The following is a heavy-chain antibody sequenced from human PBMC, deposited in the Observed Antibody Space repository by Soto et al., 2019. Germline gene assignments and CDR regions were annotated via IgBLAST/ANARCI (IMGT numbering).Heavy chain of an antibody. J-gene: IGHJ4*02. Sequence: SGPTLVNPTQTLTLTCTFSGFALSTSGVGVGWIRQPPGKALEWLALIYWNDDKRYSPSLKSRLTITKDTSKNQVVLTMTNMDPVDTATYYCAHALPYSSSWIADYWGQGTLVTVSS. CDR1: GFALSTSGVG. CDR3: AHALPYSSSWIADY. D-gene: IGHD6-13*01. CDR2: IYWNDDK. V-gene: IGHV2-5*01.